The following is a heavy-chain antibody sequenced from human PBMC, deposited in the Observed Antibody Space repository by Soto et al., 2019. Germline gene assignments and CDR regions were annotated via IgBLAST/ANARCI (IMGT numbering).Heavy chain of an antibody. CDR2: ISSSSRYI. V-gene: IGHV3-21*01. D-gene: IGHD5-12*01. CDR1: GFTFSSYS. CDR3: ARDIGGYSGYANVY. Sequence: EVQLVESGGGLVKPGGSLRLSCAASGFTFSSYSRNCVRQAPGKVLEWVSSISSSSRYIYYAGSVKGRFTISRDKAKTSLYLQTKSLRAEDTAVYYCARDIGGYSGYANVYWGQGTLVTVSS. J-gene: IGHJ4*02.